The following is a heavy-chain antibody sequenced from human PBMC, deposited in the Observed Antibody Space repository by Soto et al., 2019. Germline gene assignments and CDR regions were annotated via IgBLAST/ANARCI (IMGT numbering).Heavy chain of an antibody. J-gene: IGHJ2*01. CDR1: GGSISSFY. D-gene: IGHD3-16*02. V-gene: IGHV4-59*01. CDR2: IYYTGST. CDR3: ARSILSFDL. Sequence: QVQLQESGPGLVKPSETLSLTCTVSGGSISSFYWNWIWQPPGKGLEWIGYIYYTGSTIYNPSLKSRVSMSVDTSQNQVSLKLYSVTAADTAVYYCARSILSFDLWGRGTLITVSS.